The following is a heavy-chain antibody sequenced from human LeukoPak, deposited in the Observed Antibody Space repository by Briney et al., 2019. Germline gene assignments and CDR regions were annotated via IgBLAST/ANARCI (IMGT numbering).Heavy chain of an antibody. D-gene: IGHD1-1*01. CDR1: GYSFTTYA. CDR3: ARGPVQLERRGYAFDI. V-gene: IGHV1-3*01. Sequence: ASVKVSCKASGYSFTTYAMHWVRQAPGQRLEWMGWINAGNGDTKFSQNFQGRVTISRDTSASTAYMELSRLRSEDTAVYYCARGPVQLERRGYAFDIWGQGTMVTVSS. CDR2: INAGNGDT. J-gene: IGHJ3*02.